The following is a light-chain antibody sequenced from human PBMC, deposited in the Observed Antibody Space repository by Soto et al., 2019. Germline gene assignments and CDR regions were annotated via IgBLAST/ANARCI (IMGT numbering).Light chain of an antibody. CDR3: MQGTHWPLT. J-gene: IGKJ4*01. CDR2: EVS. V-gene: IGKV2-30*01. CDR1: QSLLYSNGHTY. Sequence: EVVLTQSPLSQSVTLGQPASISCKCSQSLLYSNGHTYLTWFHQRPGQPPRRLIYEVSYRDSGVPDRFSGSESGTDFTLRISRVEVEDVGVYYCMQGTHWPLTFGGGTKVEIK.